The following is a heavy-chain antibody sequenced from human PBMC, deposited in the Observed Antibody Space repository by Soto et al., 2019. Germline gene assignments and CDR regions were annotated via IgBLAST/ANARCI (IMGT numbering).Heavy chain of an antibody. Sequence: EVQLGESGGGWVQPGGSLRLSWAASGFTFISYWMTWVPRAPGRGLKWVANIKQDGSEKYYVDSVKGRFTISRDNAKNSLYLQMNSLRAEDTAVYYCARDRSSYSSGLFWFDPWGQGTLVTVSS. CDR3: ARDRSSYSSGLFWFDP. J-gene: IGHJ5*02. D-gene: IGHD6-19*01. CDR1: GFTFISYW. CDR2: IKQDGSEK. V-gene: IGHV3-7*01.